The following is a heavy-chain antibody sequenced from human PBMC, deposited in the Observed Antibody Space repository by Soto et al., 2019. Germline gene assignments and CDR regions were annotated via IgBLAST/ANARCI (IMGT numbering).Heavy chain of an antibody. CDR1: GGTFSSYA. CDR3: ARGSPGARVSFDY. CDR2: IIPIFGTT. J-gene: IGHJ4*02. Sequence: SVKVSCKASGGTFSSYAINWVRQAPGQGLEWMGGIIPIFGTTNYAQIFQGRVTITADKSTSTAYMELSSLRSEDTAVYYCARGSPGARVSFDYWGQGTLVTVSS. V-gene: IGHV1-69*06.